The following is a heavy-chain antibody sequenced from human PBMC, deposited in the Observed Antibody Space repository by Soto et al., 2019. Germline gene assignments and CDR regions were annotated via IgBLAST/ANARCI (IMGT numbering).Heavy chain of an antibody. V-gene: IGHV1-3*01. CDR1: GYTFTSYA. J-gene: IGHJ6*02. CDR3: AREPLEYYDILTGYYYCYYGMDV. Sequence: ASVKVSCKASGYTFTSYAMHWVRQAPGQRLEWMGWINAGNGNTKYSQKFQGRVTITRDTSASTAYMELSSLRSEDTAVYYCAREPLEYYDILTGYYYCYYGMDVWGQGTTVTVSS. D-gene: IGHD3-9*01. CDR2: INAGNGNT.